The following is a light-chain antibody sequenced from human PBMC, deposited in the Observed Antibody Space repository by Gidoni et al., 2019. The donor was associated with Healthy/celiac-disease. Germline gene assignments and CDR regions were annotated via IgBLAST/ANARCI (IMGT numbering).Light chain of an antibody. CDR2: DAS. V-gene: IGKV3-11*01. J-gene: IGKJ2*03. CDR1: QSVSSY. CDR3: QQRSNWPYS. Sequence: EIVLTQSPATLSLSPGERATLSCRASQSVSSYLAWYQQKPGQALRLLIYDASNRATCIPARFSGSGSGTDFTLTISSLEPEDFAVYYCQQRSNWPYSFGQGTKLESK.